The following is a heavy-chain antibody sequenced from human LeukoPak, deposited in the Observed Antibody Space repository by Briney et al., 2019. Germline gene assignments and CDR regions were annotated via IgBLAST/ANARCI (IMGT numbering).Heavy chain of an antibody. CDR1: GGSISSSNW. CDR3: ARAGGFPRSGSYPFDY. CDR2: IYHSGST. D-gene: IGHD1-26*01. V-gene: IGHV4-4*02. Sequence: PSETLSLTCAVSGGSISSSNWWSWVRQPPGKGLEWIGEIYHSGSTNYNPSLKSRVTISVDKSKNQFSLKLSSVTAADTAVYYCARAGGFPRSGSYPFDYWGQGTLVTVSS. J-gene: IGHJ4*02.